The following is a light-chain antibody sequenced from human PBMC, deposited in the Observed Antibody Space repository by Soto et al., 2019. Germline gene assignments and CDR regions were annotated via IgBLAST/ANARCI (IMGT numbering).Light chain of an antibody. CDR2: GAS. CDR1: QSVSSSY. V-gene: IGKV3-20*01. Sequence: EIVMTQSPATLSVSPGERATLSRRASQSVSSSYLAWYQQKPGQAPRLLIYGASSRATGIPDRFSGSGSGTDFTLTISRLEPEDFAVYYCQQYGSSPQTFGQGTKVDIK. J-gene: IGKJ1*01. CDR3: QQYGSSPQT.